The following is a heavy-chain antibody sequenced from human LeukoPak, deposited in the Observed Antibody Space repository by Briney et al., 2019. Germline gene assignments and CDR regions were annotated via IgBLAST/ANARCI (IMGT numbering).Heavy chain of an antibody. CDR2: IYHSGST. V-gene: IGHV4-4*02. CDR3: ARGYGGNTHYFDY. D-gene: IGHD4-23*01. Sequence: GSLRLSCAASGFTVSSNYMSWVRQPPGKGLEWIGEIYHSGSTNYNPSLKSRVTISVDKSKNQFSLKLSSVTAADTAVYYCARGYGGNTHYFDYWGQGTLVTVSS. CDR1: GFTVSSNY. J-gene: IGHJ4*02.